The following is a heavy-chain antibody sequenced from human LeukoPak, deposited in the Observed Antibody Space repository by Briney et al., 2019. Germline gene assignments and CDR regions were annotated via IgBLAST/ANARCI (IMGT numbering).Heavy chain of an antibody. J-gene: IGHJ4*02. Sequence: ASVKVSCKASGYTFTSYYMHWVRQAPGQGLEWMGIINPSGGSTSYAQKFQGRVTMTRDTSTSTVYMELSSLRSEDTAVYYCARARAYGDHVGPGSYYFDYWGQGTLVTVSS. CDR3: ARARAYGDHVGPGSYYFDY. V-gene: IGHV1-46*01. D-gene: IGHD4-17*01. CDR2: INPSGGST. CDR1: GYTFTSYY.